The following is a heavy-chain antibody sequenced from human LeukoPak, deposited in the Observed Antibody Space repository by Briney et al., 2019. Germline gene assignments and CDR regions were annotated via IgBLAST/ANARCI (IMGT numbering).Heavy chain of an antibody. V-gene: IGHV3-23*01. CDR2: ISGSGGAT. CDR1: GFTFSSYA. Sequence: PGGSLRLSCAAPGFTFSSYAMTWVRQPPGKGLEWVSSISGSGGATYYVDSVKGRFTVSRDNSKNTVFLQMNSLRAEDTAVYYCARGGAAGLLVYWGQGTLVTVSS. D-gene: IGHD3-22*01. CDR3: ARGGAAGLLVY. J-gene: IGHJ4*02.